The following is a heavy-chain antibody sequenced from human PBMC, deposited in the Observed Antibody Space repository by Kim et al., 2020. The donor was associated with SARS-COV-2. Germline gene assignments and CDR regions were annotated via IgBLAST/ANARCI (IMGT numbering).Heavy chain of an antibody. D-gene: IGHD5-12*01. Sequence: YNPSLKDGVTISVNTSKNQFSLKLSSVAAADTAVYYCASSVSWHLAFFDYWGQGTLGTVSS. J-gene: IGHJ4*02. CDR3: ASSVSWHLAFFDY. V-gene: IGHV4-59*01.